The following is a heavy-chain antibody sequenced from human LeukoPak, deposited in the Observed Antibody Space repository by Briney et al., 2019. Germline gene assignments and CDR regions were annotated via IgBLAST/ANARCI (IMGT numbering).Heavy chain of an antibody. CDR2: IYHSGST. J-gene: IGHJ4*02. CDR3: ARNNVAVAGSDLLDY. D-gene: IGHD6-19*01. CDR1: GGSISSGGYS. Sequence: PSQTLSLTCAVSGGSISSGGYSWSWIRQPPGKGLEWIGYIYHSGSTYYNPSLKSRVTISVYRSKNQSSLKLSSVTAADTAVYYCARNNVAVAGSDLLDYWGQGTLVTVSS. V-gene: IGHV4-30-2*01.